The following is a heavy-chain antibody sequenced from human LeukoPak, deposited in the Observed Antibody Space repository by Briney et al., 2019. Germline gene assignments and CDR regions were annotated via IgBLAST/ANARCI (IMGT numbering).Heavy chain of an antibody. V-gene: IGHV3-7*01. CDR3: VKEGLDC. J-gene: IGHJ4*02. Sequence: PGGSLRLTCVASGLTSFNYWMSWVRQAPGMGLEWVANIKQDGSETYYVDSVKGRFTISRDNAKNSLYLQMNSLRVEDTAVYYCVKEGLDCWGQGTLVTVSS. CDR1: GLTSFNYW. CDR2: IKQDGSET.